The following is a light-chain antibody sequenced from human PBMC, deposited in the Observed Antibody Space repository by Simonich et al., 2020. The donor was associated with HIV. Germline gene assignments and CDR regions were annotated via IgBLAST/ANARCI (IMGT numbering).Light chain of an antibody. J-gene: IGKJ2*01. Sequence: AIQLTQSPSSLSASVGAKVTITCRASQGISSALAWYQQKPGKAPKLLIYDASRLESGVPSRFSGSGSGTDFTLTISSLQPEDFATYYCQQSYSTLYTFGQGTKLEIK. CDR3: QQSYSTLYT. CDR1: QGISSA. V-gene: IGKV1-13*02. CDR2: DAS.